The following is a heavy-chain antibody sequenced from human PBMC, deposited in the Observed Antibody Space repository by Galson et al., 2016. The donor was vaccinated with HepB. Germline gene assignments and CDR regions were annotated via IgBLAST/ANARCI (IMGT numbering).Heavy chain of an antibody. CDR2: MNPNSGNT. V-gene: IGHV1-8*02. D-gene: IGHD6-6*01. J-gene: IGHJ4*02. Sequence: SVKVSCKASGYTFTSYDIHWVRQATGQGLEWMGWMNPNSGNTGYAQKFQGRVTLTRCTSKSTVYMELSSLRSEDMAMYYCARVEYASSTGANRFDYWGQGTLVTVSS. CDR3: ARVEYASSTGANRFDY. CDR1: GYTFTSYD.